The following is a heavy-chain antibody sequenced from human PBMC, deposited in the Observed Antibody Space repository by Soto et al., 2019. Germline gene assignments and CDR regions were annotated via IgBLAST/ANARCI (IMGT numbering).Heavy chain of an antibody. D-gene: IGHD5-12*01. V-gene: IGHV4-30-4*01. CDR2: MSNRGST. J-gene: IGHJ4*02. CDR1: GASISSGDHF. Sequence: QVQLQELAPGLVKPPQTLSLTCTVSGASISSGDHFWGWRRQPPGKSLECIGYMSNRGSTYYSTSLKSRLTISVDTSVNQFSLDLTSVTATDTAVYYCARGRGYGYGIDYWGQGTRVTVSS. CDR3: ARGRGYGYGIDY.